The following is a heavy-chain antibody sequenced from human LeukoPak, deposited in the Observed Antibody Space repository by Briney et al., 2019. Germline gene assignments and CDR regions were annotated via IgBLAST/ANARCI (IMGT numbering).Heavy chain of an antibody. J-gene: IGHJ4*02. V-gene: IGHV3-15*07. CDR3: TTYTVTTPYFFDY. CDR1: GFTFSSHS. D-gene: IGHD4-17*01. Sequence: GGSLRLSCAASGFTFSSHSMNWVRQAPGKGLEWVGRIKSKTDGGTTDYAAPVKGRFTISRDDSKNTLYLQMNSLKTEDTAMYYCTTYTVTTPYFFDYWGQGTLVTVSS. CDR2: IKSKTDGGTT.